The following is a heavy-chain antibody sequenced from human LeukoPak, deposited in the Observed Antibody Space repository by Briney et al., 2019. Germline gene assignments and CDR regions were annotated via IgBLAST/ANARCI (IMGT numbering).Heavy chain of an antibody. Sequence: GGSLRLSCAASGFTFSSYGMHWVRQAPGKGLEWVAFIRYDGSNKYYADSVKGRFTISRDNSKNTLYLQMNSLRVEDTAVYYCAKARSGGSWAFDIWGQGTMVTVSS. CDR3: AKARSGGSWAFDI. V-gene: IGHV3-30*02. D-gene: IGHD1-26*01. CDR2: IRYDGSNK. J-gene: IGHJ3*02. CDR1: GFTFSSYG.